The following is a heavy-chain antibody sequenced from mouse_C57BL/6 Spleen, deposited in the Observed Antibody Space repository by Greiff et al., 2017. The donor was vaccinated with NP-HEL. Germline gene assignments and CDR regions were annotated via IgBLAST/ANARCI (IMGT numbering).Heavy chain of an antibody. D-gene: IGHD6-5*01. CDR2: INPNNGGT. CDR3: ARSYYYFDY. J-gene: IGHJ2*01. CDR1: GYTFTDYN. V-gene: IGHV1-22*01. Sequence: VQLKESGPELVKPGASVKMSCKASGYTFTDYNMHWVKQSHGKSLEWIGYINPNNGGTSYNQKFKGKATLTVNKSSSTAYMELRSLTSEYSAVYYCARSYYYFDYWGQGTTLTVSS.